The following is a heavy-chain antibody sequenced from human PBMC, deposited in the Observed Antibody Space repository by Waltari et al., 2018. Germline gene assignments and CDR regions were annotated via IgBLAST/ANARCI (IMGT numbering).Heavy chain of an antibody. CDR2: VSTSNGYT. D-gene: IGHD2-2*01. CDR1: GYFFTNSV. Sequence: QIQLVQSGAEVKSPGSSVKVSCKASGYFFTNSVVSWVRQAPGKGLEWMGWVSTSNGYTIYAQKFQGRVTMTKDTSTTTAFMELRSLTSDDTAVYYCARDHRDSSGYAYFDYWGQGSLVTVSS. J-gene: IGHJ4*02. V-gene: IGHV1-18*04. CDR3: ARDHRDSSGYAYFDY.